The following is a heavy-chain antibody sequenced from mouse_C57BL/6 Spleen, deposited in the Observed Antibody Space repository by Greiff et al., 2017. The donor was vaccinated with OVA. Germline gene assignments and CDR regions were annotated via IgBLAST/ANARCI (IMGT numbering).Heavy chain of an antibody. CDR1: GYTFTDYY. V-gene: IGHV1-26*01. Sequence: VQLQQSGPELVKPGASVKISCKASGYTFTDYYMNWVKQSHGKSLEWIGDINPNTGGTSYNQKFKGKATFTVDKSSSTANMELRRQTSEDSDSANCSRGNYYDNRFDYWGQGTTLTVSS. CDR3: SRGNYYDNRFDY. J-gene: IGHJ2*01. CDR2: INPNTGGT. D-gene: IGHD1-1*01.